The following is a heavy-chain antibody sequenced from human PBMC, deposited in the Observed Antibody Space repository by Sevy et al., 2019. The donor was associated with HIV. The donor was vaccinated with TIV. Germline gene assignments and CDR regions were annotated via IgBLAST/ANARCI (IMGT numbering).Heavy chain of an antibody. D-gene: IGHD1-26*01. V-gene: IGHV3-23*01. CDR3: AKDREVGAKTGGDAFDI. CDR1: IFTFSTYA. J-gene: IGHJ3*02. CDR2: ISGSDGST. Sequence: GGSLRLSCAASIFTFSTYAMSWVRQAPGKGLEWVSVISGSDGSTYYADSVKGRFTISRDNSKNTLYLQMNSLRAEDTAVYYCAKDREVGAKTGGDAFDIWGQGTTVTVSS.